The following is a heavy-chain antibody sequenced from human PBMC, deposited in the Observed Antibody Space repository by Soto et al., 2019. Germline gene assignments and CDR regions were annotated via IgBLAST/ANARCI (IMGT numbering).Heavy chain of an antibody. Sequence: PGGSLRLSCAASGFTFSSYSMTWVRQAPGKGLEWVSYISSSSSTKYYADSVKGRFTISRDNAKDSLHLQMSSLRAEDTALYYCAGVKNGSSGQRAFDIWGQGKMVT. CDR3: AGVKNGSSGQRAFDI. CDR1: GFTFSSYS. J-gene: IGHJ3*02. V-gene: IGHV3-48*01. CDR2: ISSSSSTK. D-gene: IGHD6-19*01.